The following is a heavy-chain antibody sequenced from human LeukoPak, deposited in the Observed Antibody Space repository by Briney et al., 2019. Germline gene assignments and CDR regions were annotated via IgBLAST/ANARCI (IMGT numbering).Heavy chain of an antibody. Sequence: GGSLRLSCAASGLTVTSNYMSWVRQAPGKGLEYVSVIYIDGTTYYAESVKGRFTISRDNAKNSLYLQMNSLRAEDTAVYYCARDGDSGMDVWGQGTTVTVSS. D-gene: IGHD2-21*01. J-gene: IGHJ6*02. CDR1: GLTVTSNY. CDR2: IYIDGTT. CDR3: ARDGDSGMDV. V-gene: IGHV3-53*01.